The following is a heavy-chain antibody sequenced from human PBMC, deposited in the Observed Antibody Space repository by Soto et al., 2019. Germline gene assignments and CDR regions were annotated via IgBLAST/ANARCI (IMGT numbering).Heavy chain of an antibody. J-gene: IGHJ4*02. V-gene: IGHV3-30*04. CDR3: AREYVTGYYNVLGY. CDR2: LSYDVRNK. Sequence: QVQLVESGGGVVQPGRSLRLSCAASGFTFSSYSMHWVRQSPGKGLEWVAVLSYDVRNKFYADSVKGRFTISRDNAKNTLFLQMNRLRTEDTAVYYCAREYVTGYYNVLGYWGQGTLVTVSS. D-gene: IGHD3-9*01. CDR1: GFTFSSYS.